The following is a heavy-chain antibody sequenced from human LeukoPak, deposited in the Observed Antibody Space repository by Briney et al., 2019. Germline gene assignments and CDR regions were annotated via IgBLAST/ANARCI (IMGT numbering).Heavy chain of an antibody. CDR1: GYTFTSYA. CDR2: INAGNGNT. J-gene: IGHJ2*01. Sequence: ASVKVSCKAPGYTFTSYAMHWVRQAPGQRLEWMGWINAGNGNTKYSQNFQGRVTFTRDTSASTAYMELSSLRSEDTAVYYCARPIGYSSGGFDLWGRGTLVTVSS. CDR3: ARPIGYSSGGFDL. V-gene: IGHV1-3*01. D-gene: IGHD6-19*01.